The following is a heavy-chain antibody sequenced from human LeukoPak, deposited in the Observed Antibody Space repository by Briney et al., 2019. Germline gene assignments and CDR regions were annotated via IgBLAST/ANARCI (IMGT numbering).Heavy chain of an antibody. V-gene: IGHV4-59*08. D-gene: IGHD3-22*01. CDR1: GGSISGYY. J-gene: IGHJ4*02. Sequence: PSETLSLTGTGSGGSISGYYWSWIRQPPGKGLEWIGYIYYSGNTNYNPSLQSRVTISVDTSKNQFSLKLSSVTAADTAVYYCARHNYYDSSGYYPLSYWGQGTLVTVSS. CDR2: IYYSGNT. CDR3: ARHNYYDSSGYYPLSY.